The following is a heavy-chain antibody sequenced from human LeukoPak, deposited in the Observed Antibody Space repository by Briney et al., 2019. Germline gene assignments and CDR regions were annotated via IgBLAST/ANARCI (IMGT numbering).Heavy chain of an antibody. J-gene: IGHJ4*02. CDR3: ARENDYVKAY. CDR1: AGSIRSYY. V-gene: IGHV4-4*07. Sequence: SETLSLTCTVSAGSIRSYYWSWIRQPAGRGREWVGRIYTSGRANYNPSLKSRVTMSVDTSKNQFSLKLSSVTAADTAVYHCARENDYVKAYWGQGTLVTVSS. CDR2: IYTSGRA. D-gene: IGHD3-16*01.